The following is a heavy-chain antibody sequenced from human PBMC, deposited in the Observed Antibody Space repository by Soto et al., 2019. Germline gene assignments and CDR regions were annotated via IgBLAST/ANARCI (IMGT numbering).Heavy chain of an antibody. CDR1: GYSFTSYW. Sequence: GESLKISCKGSGYSFTSYWIGWVRQMPGKGLEWMGIIYPGDSDTRYSPSFQGQVTISADKSISTAYLQWSSLKASDTAMYYCARYSIAARLAYYYGMGVWGQGTTVTVSS. CDR3: ARYSIAARLAYYYGMGV. V-gene: IGHV5-51*01. J-gene: IGHJ6*02. D-gene: IGHD6-6*01. CDR2: IYPGDSDT.